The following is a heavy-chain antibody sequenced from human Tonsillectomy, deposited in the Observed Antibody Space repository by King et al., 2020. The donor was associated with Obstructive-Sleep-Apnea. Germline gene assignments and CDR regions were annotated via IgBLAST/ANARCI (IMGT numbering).Heavy chain of an antibody. J-gene: IGHJ4*02. CDR1: GFTFSSYS. Sequence: VQLVGSGGGLGQPGGAPRLSFSASGFTFSSYSMSWVRQAPGKGLEWVSAISGSGGSQYYADSVKGRFTISRDNSKNTLFLQMNSLRAEDTAVYYCAKAGSGWYYFDYWGQGTLVTVSS. V-gene: IGHV3-23*04. CDR3: AKAGSGWYYFDY. CDR2: ISGSGGSQ. D-gene: IGHD6-19*01.